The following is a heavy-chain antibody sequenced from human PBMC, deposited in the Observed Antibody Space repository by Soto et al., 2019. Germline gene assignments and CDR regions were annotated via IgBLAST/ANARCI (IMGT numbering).Heavy chain of an antibody. V-gene: IGHV3-23*01. D-gene: IGHD3-10*01. CDR1: GFTFSSYA. CDR3: AKPNRPRNYYGSGMFDY. CDR2: ISGSGGST. Sequence: GGSLRLSCAASGFTFSSYAMSWVRQAPGKGLEWVSAISGSGGSTYYADSVKGRFTISRDNSKNTLYLQMNSLRAEDTAVYYCAKPNRPRNYYGSGMFDYWGQGTLVTVSS. J-gene: IGHJ4*02.